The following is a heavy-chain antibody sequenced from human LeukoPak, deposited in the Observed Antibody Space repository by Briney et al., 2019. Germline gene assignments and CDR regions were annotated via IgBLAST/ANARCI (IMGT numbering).Heavy chain of an antibody. Sequence: PGGSLRLSCAASGFTFSSYSMNWVRQAPGKGLEWVSSISSSSSYIYYADSVKGRFTISRDNAKNSLYLKMNSLRAEDTAVYYCARSDCSGGSCYDSYYFDYWGQGTLVTVSS. CDR1: GFTFSSYS. D-gene: IGHD2-15*01. V-gene: IGHV3-21*01. CDR3: ARSDCSGGSCYDSYYFDY. J-gene: IGHJ4*02. CDR2: ISSSSSYI.